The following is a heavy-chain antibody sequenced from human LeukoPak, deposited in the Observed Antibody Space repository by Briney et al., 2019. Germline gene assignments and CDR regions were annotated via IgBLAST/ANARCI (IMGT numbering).Heavy chain of an antibody. CDR3: ARPYGGNSWFDP. V-gene: IGHV4-39*01. Sequence: EPSETLSLTCTVSGGSISSSSYYWGWIRQPPGKGLEWIGSIYYSGSTYYNPSLKSRVTISVDTSKNQFSLKLSSVTAADTAVYYCARPYGGNSWFDPWGQGTLVTVSS. CDR2: IYYSGST. CDR1: GGSISSSSYY. D-gene: IGHD4-23*01. J-gene: IGHJ5*02.